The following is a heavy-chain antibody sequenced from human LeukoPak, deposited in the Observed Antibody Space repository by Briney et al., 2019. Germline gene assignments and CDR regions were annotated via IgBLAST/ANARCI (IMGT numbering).Heavy chain of an antibody. CDR3: ARHQVVGGIDY. D-gene: IGHD2-15*01. CDR1: GGSIGSSSYY. V-gene: IGHV4-39*01. Sequence: PSETLSLTCTVSGGSIGSSSYYWGWIRQPPGKGLEWIGSIYYSGSTYYNPSLKSRVTISVDTSKNQFSLKLSSVTAADTAVYYCARHQVVGGIDYWGQGTLVTVSS. J-gene: IGHJ4*02. CDR2: IYYSGST.